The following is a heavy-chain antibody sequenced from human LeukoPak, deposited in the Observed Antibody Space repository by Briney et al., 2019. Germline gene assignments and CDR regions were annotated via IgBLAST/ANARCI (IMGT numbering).Heavy chain of an antibody. Sequence: GRSLRLSCAASGFTFSSYGMHWVRQAPGKGLEWVAVISYDVSYQYYTDSVKGRLTISRDNSKNTLFLQMNSLRAEDTAVYYCAKDKGAAAGTIDYWGQGTLVTVSS. CDR1: GFTFSSYG. J-gene: IGHJ4*02. D-gene: IGHD6-13*01. CDR2: ISYDVSYQ. CDR3: AKDKGAAAGTIDY. V-gene: IGHV3-30*18.